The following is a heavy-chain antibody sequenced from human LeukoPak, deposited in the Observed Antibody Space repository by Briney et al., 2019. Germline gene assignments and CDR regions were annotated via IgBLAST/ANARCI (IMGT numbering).Heavy chain of an antibody. V-gene: IGHV3-74*01. CDR2: INSDGSDT. CDR1: GFTFSHFW. J-gene: IGHJ6*03. Sequence: GGSLRLSCAASGFTFSHFWIHWVRQAPGKGLVWVSRINSDGSDTIYADSVKGRFTSSRDNAKNILYLQMNSLRAEDTAVYYCARVGAPYYYYYYMNVWGKGTTVTVSS. CDR3: ARVGAPYYYYYYMNV.